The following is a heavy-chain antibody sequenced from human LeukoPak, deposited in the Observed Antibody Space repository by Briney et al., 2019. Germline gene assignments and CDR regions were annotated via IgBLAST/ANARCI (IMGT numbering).Heavy chain of an antibody. Sequence: GGSLRLSCAASGFTFSSYWMHWVRQAPGKGLVWVSRINTDGSSTSYADSVKGRFTISRDNSKNTLYLQMNSLRAEDTAVYYCAKAEVVFGVVLPFDYWGQGTLVTVSS. V-gene: IGHV3-74*01. CDR2: INTDGSST. CDR1: GFTFSSYW. J-gene: IGHJ4*02. D-gene: IGHD3-3*01. CDR3: AKAEVVFGVVLPFDY.